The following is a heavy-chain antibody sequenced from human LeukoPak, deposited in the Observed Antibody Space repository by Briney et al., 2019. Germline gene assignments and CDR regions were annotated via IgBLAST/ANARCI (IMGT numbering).Heavy chain of an antibody. D-gene: IGHD6-13*01. CDR2: IGGSGGST. CDR1: GFTFSSYA. CDR3: TKEVAAAGYFDY. V-gene: IGHV3-23*01. Sequence: GGSLRLSCAASGFTFSSYAMSWVRQAPGKGLEWVSSIGGSGGSTYYADSVKGRFTISRDNSKNTLYMQMNSLRAEDTAVYYCTKEVAAAGYFDYWGQGTLSPSPQ. J-gene: IGHJ4*02.